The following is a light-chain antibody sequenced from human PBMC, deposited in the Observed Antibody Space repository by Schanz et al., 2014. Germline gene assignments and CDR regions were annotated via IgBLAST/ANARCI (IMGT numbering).Light chain of an antibody. V-gene: IGLV2-14*01. CDR2: DVS. CDR3: QSYDSSLSGSV. Sequence: QSALTQPASVSGSPGQSITISCTGTSSDVGGYNYVSWYQQHPGKAPKLMIYDVSNRPSGVSNRFSGSKSGNTASLTISGLQAEDEGDYYCQSYDSSLSGSVFGGGTKLTVL. J-gene: IGLJ2*01. CDR1: SSDVGGYNY.